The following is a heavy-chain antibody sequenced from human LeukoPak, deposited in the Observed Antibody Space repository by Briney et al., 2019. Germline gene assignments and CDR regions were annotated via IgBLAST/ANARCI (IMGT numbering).Heavy chain of an antibody. Sequence: SKTLSLTCTVSGASISNYYWSWIRQTPEKGLEWMGHIHSSGGSSYYPSLKSRLTLSIDTSRNQLSLKLPSVTAAGTAVYFCARLGSYHDFWGQGAQVTVSS. CDR3: ARLGSYHDF. V-gene: IGHV4-4*09. D-gene: IGHD1-26*01. CDR2: IHSSGGS. J-gene: IGHJ4*02. CDR1: GASISNYY.